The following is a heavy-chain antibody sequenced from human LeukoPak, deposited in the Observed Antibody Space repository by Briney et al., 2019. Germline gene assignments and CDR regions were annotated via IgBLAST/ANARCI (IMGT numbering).Heavy chain of an antibody. D-gene: IGHD3-3*01. CDR1: RYTFTSYD. CDR2: INPSGGST. CDR3: ARANPLLEWNQNSYFDY. J-gene: IGHJ4*02. Sequence: ASVKVSCKASRYTFTSYDINWVRQATGQGLEWMGIINPSGGSTSYAQKFQGRVTMTRDTSTSTVYMELSSLRSEDTAVYYCARANPLLEWNQNSYFDYWGQGTLVTVSS. V-gene: IGHV1-46*01.